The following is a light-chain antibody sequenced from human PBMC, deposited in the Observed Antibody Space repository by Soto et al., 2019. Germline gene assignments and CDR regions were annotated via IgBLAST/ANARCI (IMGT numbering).Light chain of an antibody. V-gene: IGKV1-27*01. CDR2: AAS. J-gene: IGKJ4*01. CDR1: QGINSH. CDR3: QKFTSAPFT. Sequence: DIQLPQSPSFLSASVGDSVTITCRASQGINSHLAWYQQGPGKAPKLLIYAASILQSGVPSRFSGSGSGTDFTLTISRLQPEEVAIDYGQKFTSAPFTFGGGTKVDIK.